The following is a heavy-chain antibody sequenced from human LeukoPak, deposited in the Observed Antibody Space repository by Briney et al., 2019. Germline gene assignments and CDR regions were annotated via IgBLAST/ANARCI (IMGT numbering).Heavy chain of an antibody. V-gene: IGHV3-23*01. Sequence: GGSLRLSCAASGFTFSSYAMSWVRQAPGKGLEWVSAISGSGGSTYYADSVKGRFTISRDNSKNTLYLQMNNLTAEDMAVYYCAKVDFWRFDYWGQGTLVTVSS. CDR2: ISGSGGST. CDR1: GFTFSSYA. CDR3: AKVDFWRFDY. J-gene: IGHJ4*02. D-gene: IGHD3-3*01.